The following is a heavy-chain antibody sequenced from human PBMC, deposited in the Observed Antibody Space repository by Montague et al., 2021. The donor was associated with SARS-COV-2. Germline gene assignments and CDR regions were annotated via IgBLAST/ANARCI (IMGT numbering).Heavy chain of an antibody. D-gene: IGHD3-16*01. V-gene: IGHV4-39*01. CDR1: GGSISSSSYY. J-gene: IGHJ6*02. Sequence: SETLSLTCTVSGGSISSSSYYWGWIRQPPGKGLEWIGNVYNAGTTYYNPSLKSRVTISVDTSKNQFSLNTASVTAADTAVYYCARTSKLRESTTGNYYYHAMDVWGQGTTVTVSS. CDR3: ARTSKLRESTTGNYYYHAMDV. CDR2: VYNAGTT.